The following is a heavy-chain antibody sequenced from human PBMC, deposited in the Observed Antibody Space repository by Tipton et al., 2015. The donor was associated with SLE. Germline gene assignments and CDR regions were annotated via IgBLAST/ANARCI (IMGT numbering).Heavy chain of an antibody. CDR3: ARKDTTMVWGDYYYGMDV. D-gene: IGHD5-18*01. V-gene: IGHV4-34*01. CDR2: INHSGST. Sequence: TLSLTCAVYGGSSSGYSWNWIRQPPGKGLEWIGEINHSGSTNYNPSLKSRVSISVDTSKNQFSLKLSSVTAADTAVYYCARKDTTMVWGDYYYGMDVWGQGTTVTVSS. CDR1: GGSSSGYS. J-gene: IGHJ6*02.